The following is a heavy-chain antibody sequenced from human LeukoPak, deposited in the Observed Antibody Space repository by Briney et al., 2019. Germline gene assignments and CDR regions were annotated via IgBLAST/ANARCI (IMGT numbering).Heavy chain of an antibody. V-gene: IGHV3-30-3*01. D-gene: IGHD4-17*01. CDR1: GFTFSSYA. CDR3: ARDPSTTVTM. Sequence: GGSLRLSCAASGFTFSSYAMHWVRQAPGKGLEWVTLISYDGSNKYYADSLKGRFTISRDNSKSTLYLQMNSLRAEDTAVYYCARDPSTTVTMWGQGTLVTVSS. J-gene: IGHJ4*02. CDR2: ISYDGSNK.